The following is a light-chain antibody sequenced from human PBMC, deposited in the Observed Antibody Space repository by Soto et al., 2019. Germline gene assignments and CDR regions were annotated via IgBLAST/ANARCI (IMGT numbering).Light chain of an antibody. CDR1: SSNIGNNY. J-gene: IGLJ1*01. CDR2: DNN. CDR3: GTWDSSLSARV. Sequence: QPVLTQPPSVSAAPGQKVTISCSGSSSNIGNNYVSWYQQLPGTAPKLLIYDNNKRPSGIPDRFSGSKSGTSATLGITGLQTGDEADYYCGTWDSSLSARVFGTGTKLTVL. V-gene: IGLV1-51*01.